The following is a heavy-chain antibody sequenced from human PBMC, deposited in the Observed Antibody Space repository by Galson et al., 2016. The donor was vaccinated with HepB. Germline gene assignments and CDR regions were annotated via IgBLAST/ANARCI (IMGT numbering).Heavy chain of an antibody. Sequence: SVKVSCKASGYSFTAYGISWVREAPGLGLESVGWISAYSGDTNYAHRFQGRVTMTRDTSTSTAYMELRNLRSDDTAVYYCARECGPPSGGWSCANVALDYWGQGTLLTVSS. J-gene: IGHJ4*02. D-gene: IGHD6-19*01. CDR3: ARECGPPSGGWSCANVALDY. CDR2: ISAYSGDT. V-gene: IGHV1-18*01. CDR1: GYSFTAYG.